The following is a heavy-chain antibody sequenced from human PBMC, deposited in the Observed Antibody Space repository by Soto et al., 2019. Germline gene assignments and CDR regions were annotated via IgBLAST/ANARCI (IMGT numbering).Heavy chain of an antibody. V-gene: IGHV3-74*01. CDR3: ARERAPIVVVPAAMGAFDI. D-gene: IGHD2-2*01. Sequence: GGSLRLSCAASGFTFSSYWMHWVRQAPGKGLVWVSRINSDGSSTSYADSVKGQFTISRDNAKNTLYLQMNSLRAEDTAVYYCARERAPIVVVPAAMGAFDIWGQGTMVTVSS. CDR2: INSDGSST. CDR1: GFTFSSYW. J-gene: IGHJ3*02.